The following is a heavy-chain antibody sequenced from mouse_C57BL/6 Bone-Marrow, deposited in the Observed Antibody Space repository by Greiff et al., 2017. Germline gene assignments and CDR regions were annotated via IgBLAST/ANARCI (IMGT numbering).Heavy chain of an antibody. CDR1: GYTFTSYG. V-gene: IGHV1-81*01. CDR2: IYPRSCNT. J-gene: IGHJ1*03. D-gene: IGHD1-1*01. CDR3: AGTYYGSSYWYFDV. Sequence: QVQLQQSGAELARPGASVKLSCKASGYTFTSYGISWVKQRTGQGLEWIGEIYPRSCNTYYNEKFKGKATLTADKSSSTAYMELRSLTSEDSAVYFCAGTYYGSSYWYFDVWGTGTTVTVSS.